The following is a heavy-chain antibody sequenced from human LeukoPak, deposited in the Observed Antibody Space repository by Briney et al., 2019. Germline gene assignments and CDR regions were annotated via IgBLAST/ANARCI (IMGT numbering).Heavy chain of an antibody. D-gene: IGHD6-13*01. V-gene: IGHV1-18*01. J-gene: IGHJ1*01. Sequence: ASVKVSCKASGHSFANYGFSWVRQAPGQGLEWMGSISAHNGNTNYAQKFQGRVTMTRDTSISTAYMELSRLRSDDTAVYYCARVSGSWYSFFQHWGQGTLVTVSS. CDR3: ARVSGSWYSFFQH. CDR2: ISAHNGNT. CDR1: GHSFANYG.